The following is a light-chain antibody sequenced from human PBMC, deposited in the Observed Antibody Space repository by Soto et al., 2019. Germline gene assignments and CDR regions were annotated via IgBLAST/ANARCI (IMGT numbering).Light chain of an antibody. V-gene: IGLV1-40*01. CDR3: QSYDSSLSALYV. Sequence: QSALTQPPSVSGAPGQRVTISCTGSSSNIGAGYEVHWYQQLPGTAPKLLIYGNSNRPSGVPDRFFGSKSGTSASLAITGLQAEDEADYYCQSYDSSLSALYVFGTGTKVTVL. J-gene: IGLJ1*01. CDR2: GNS. CDR1: SSNIGAGYE.